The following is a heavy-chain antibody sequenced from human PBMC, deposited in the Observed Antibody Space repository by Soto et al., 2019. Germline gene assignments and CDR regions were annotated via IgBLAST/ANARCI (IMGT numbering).Heavy chain of an antibody. CDR1: GGSFSGYY. J-gene: IGHJ4*02. Sequence: SETLSLTCAVYGGSFSGYYWSWIRQPPGKGLEWIGEINHSGSTNYNPSLKSRVTISVDTSKNQFSLKLSSVTAADTAVYYCARLRTQGIITIFGVVTEYFDYWGQGTLVTLSS. D-gene: IGHD3-3*01. V-gene: IGHV4-34*01. CDR2: INHSGST. CDR3: ARLRTQGIITIFGVVTEYFDY.